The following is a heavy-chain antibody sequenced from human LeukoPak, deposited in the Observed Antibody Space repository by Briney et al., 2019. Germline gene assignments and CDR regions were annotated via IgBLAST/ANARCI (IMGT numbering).Heavy chain of an antibody. Sequence: GESLKISCKASGYSFTSYWIGWVRQVPGKGLEWMGIIDPSDSETRYTPSFQGQFTISVDKSLTTAYLQWNSLKAARTAMYYFARQTAMCRSWDYWGRGTLVTVSS. D-gene: IGHD5-18*01. CDR1: GYSFTSYW. J-gene: IGHJ4*02. CDR3: ARQTAMCRSWDY. CDR2: IDPSDSET. V-gene: IGHV5-51*01.